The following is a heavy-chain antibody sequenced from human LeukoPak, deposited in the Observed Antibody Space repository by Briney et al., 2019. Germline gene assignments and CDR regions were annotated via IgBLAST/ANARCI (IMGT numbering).Heavy chain of an antibody. CDR3: ATQTKGAPRWQFDW. J-gene: IGHJ4*02. Sequence: PGGSLRLSCAAPGFTVSSNYMNWVRQAPGLGLEWVASIYSATGSSGHYADSVRGRFTISRDNTKNSLYLQMSSLSAGDTAVYYCATQTKGAPRWQFDWWGQGTQVTVSS. D-gene: IGHD4-23*01. V-gene: IGHV3-21*06. CDR2: IYSATGSSG. CDR1: GFTVSSNY.